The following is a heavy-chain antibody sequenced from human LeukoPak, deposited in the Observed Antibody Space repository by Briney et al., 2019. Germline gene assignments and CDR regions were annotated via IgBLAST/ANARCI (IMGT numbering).Heavy chain of an antibody. CDR1: GYSITSYW. Sequence: GESLRISCKGSGYSITSYWISWVRQMPGKGLERMGRIDPSDSYTNYSPSSQGHVTISADKSISTAYLQWSSLKASDTAKYYCARPGRVDFDYWGQGTLVTVSS. CDR2: IDPSDSYT. J-gene: IGHJ4*02. CDR3: ARPGRVDFDY. V-gene: IGHV5-10-1*01.